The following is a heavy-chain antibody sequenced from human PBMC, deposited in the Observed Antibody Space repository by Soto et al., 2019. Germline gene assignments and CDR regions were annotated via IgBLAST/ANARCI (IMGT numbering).Heavy chain of an antibody. Sequence: QSGGSLRLSCAASGFTFSSYEMNWVRQAPGKGLEWVSYISSSGSTIYYADSVKGRFTISRDNAKNSLYLQMNSLRAEDTAVYYCARDQCSSTSCPESYYYGMDVWGQGTTVTVSS. CDR3: ARDQCSSTSCPESYYYGMDV. D-gene: IGHD2-2*01. CDR1: GFTFSSYE. V-gene: IGHV3-48*03. J-gene: IGHJ6*02. CDR2: ISSSGSTI.